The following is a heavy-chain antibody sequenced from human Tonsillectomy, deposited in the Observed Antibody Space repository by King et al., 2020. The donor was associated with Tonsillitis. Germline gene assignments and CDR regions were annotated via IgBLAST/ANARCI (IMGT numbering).Heavy chain of an antibody. CDR1: GYSFTSYW. V-gene: IGHV5-51*01. Sequence: QLVQSGAEVKKPGESLKISCKGSGYSFTSYWIGWVRQMPGKGLEWMGIIYPGDSDTRYSPSFQGQVTISADKSIRTAYLQWSSLKASDTAMYYCARHGADYYGSGSYYYYGMDVWGQGTTVTVSS. CDR2: IYPGDSDT. D-gene: IGHD3-10*01. CDR3: ARHGADYYGSGSYYYYGMDV. J-gene: IGHJ6*02.